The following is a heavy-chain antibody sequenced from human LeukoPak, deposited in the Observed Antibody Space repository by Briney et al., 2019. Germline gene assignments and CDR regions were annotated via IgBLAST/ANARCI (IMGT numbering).Heavy chain of an antibody. CDR3: AREGLAEVVTIEY. CDR2: ISSSSSYI. J-gene: IGHJ4*02. Sequence: PGGSLRLSCTASGFTFSSYNMNWVRQAPGKGLEWVSSISSSSSYIYYADSVKGRFTISRDNAKNSLYLQMNSLRAEDTAVYYWAREGLAEVVTIEYWGQGTLVTVSS. CDR1: GFTFSSYN. D-gene: IGHD4-23*01. V-gene: IGHV3-21*01.